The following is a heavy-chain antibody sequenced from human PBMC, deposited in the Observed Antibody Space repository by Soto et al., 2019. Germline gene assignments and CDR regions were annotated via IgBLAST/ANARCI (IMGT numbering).Heavy chain of an antibody. CDR3: ARDLAAAGIDYYYYYYMDV. CDR2: INAGNGNT. CDR1: GYTFTSYS. Sequence: ASVKVSCTASGYTFTSYSMHWVRQAPGQRLEWMGWINAGNGNTKYSQKFQGRVTITRDTSASTAYMELSSLRSEDTAVYYCARDLAAAGIDYYYYYYMDVWGKGTTVTVSS. D-gene: IGHD6-13*01. J-gene: IGHJ6*03. V-gene: IGHV1-3*01.